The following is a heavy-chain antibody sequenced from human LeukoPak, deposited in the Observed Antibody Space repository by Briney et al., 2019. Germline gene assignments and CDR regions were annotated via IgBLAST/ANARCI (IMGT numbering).Heavy chain of an antibody. V-gene: IGHV4-34*01. D-gene: IGHD3-22*01. CDR3: ARNGYYYDSSGYYNYYYYYMDV. CDR1: GGSFSGYY. Sequence: SETLSLTCAVYGGSFSGYYWSWIRQPPGKGLEWIGEINHSGSTDYNPSLKSRVTISVDTSKNQFSLKLSSVTAADTAVYYCARNGYYYDSSGYYNYYYYYMDVWGKGTTVTVSS. CDR2: INHSGST. J-gene: IGHJ6*03.